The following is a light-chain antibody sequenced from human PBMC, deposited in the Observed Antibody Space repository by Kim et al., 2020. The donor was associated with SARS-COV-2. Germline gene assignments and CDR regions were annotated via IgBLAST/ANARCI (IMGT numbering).Light chain of an antibody. Sequence: SWSPGESATLSCRASQSVSKALGWYQQKPGQAPRLLIYDASNRATGIPARFSGSGSGSDFTLTISSLEPEDFAVYYCQQRSKWPLTFGGGTKLEI. CDR2: DAS. V-gene: IGKV3-11*01. CDR3: QQRSKWPLT. J-gene: IGKJ4*01. CDR1: QSVSKA.